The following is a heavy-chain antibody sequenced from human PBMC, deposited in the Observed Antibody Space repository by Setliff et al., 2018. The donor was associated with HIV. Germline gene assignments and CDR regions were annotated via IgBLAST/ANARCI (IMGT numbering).Heavy chain of an antibody. CDR1: GGSISSYY. Sequence: SETLSLTCTVSGGSISSYYWSWIRQPPGKGLEWIGYIHFSGSTFYNQSLKSRLFRSGDTSKNQFSLKLNSVTAADTAGYYCARDKLGGRYGSGSYYWFDPWGQGTLVTVSS. D-gene: IGHD3-10*01. CDR3: ARDKLGGRYGSGSYYWFDP. J-gene: IGHJ5*02. V-gene: IGHV4-59*06. CDR2: IHFSGST.